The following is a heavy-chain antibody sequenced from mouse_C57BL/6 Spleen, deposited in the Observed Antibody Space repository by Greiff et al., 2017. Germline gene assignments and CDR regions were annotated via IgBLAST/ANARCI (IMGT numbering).Heavy chain of an antibody. Sequence: VQLQQSGAELVRPGASVTLSCKASGYTFTDYEMHWVKQTPVHGLEWIGAIDPETGGTAYNQKFKGKAILTADKSSSTAYMELRSLTSEDSAVYYCTRPGHYYAMDDWGQGTSVTVSS. CDR2: IDPETGGT. V-gene: IGHV1-15*01. J-gene: IGHJ4*01. CDR1: GYTFTDYE. CDR3: TRPGHYYAMDD.